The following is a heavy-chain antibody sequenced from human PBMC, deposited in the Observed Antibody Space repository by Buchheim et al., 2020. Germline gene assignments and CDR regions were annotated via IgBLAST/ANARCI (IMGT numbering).Heavy chain of an antibody. V-gene: IGHV4-34*01. J-gene: IGHJ5*02. CDR2: INHSGST. CDR1: GGSFSGYY. Sequence: QVQLQQWGAGLLKPSETLSLTCAVYGGSFSGYYWSWIRQPPGKGLEWIGEINHSGSTNYNPSLKSRVTISVDTSKNQFSLKLSSVTAADTAVYYCARGGIAAAGRGGMYNWFDPWGQGTL. D-gene: IGHD6-13*01. CDR3: ARGGIAAAGRGGMYNWFDP.